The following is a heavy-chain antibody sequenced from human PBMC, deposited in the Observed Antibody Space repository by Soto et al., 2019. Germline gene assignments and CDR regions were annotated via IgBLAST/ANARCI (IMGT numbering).Heavy chain of an antibody. CDR1: GYNFTGYD. V-gene: IGHV1-8*01. CDR3: ARFRVNEIDYYYYGMDV. J-gene: IGHJ6*02. Sequence: DSVKVSCKASGYNFTGYDINWVRQATGQGLEWMGWMNPNSGNTGYAQKFQGRFTMTMNTSISTAYMELSSLRSEDTAVYYCARFRVNEIDYYYYGMDVWGQGTTVTVSS. D-gene: IGHD3-10*01. CDR2: MNPNSGNT.